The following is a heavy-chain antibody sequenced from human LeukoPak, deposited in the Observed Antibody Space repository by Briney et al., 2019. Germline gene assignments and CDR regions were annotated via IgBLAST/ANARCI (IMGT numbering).Heavy chain of an antibody. J-gene: IGHJ5*02. Sequence: SETLSLTCTVPGGSISSYYWSWIRQPPGKGLEWIGYIYYSGSTNYNPSLKSRVTISVDTSKNQFSLKLSSVTAADTAVYYCARADGGKPGGWFDPWGQGTLVTVSS. D-gene: IGHD4-23*01. CDR3: ARADGGKPGGWFDP. CDR1: GGSISSYY. CDR2: IYYSGST. V-gene: IGHV4-59*01.